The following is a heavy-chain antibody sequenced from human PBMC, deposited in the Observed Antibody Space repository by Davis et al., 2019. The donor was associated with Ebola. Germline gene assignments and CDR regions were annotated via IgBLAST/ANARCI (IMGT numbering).Heavy chain of an antibody. D-gene: IGHD3-3*01. Sequence: PGGSLRLSCAASGFTFSSYSMNWVRQAPGKGLEWVSYISSSSSTIYYADSVKGRFTISRDNAKNSLYLQMNSLRDEDTAVYYCARARGSIFGVVQPFDYWGQGTLVTVSS. CDR2: ISSSSSTI. V-gene: IGHV3-48*02. J-gene: IGHJ4*02. CDR1: GFTFSSYS. CDR3: ARARGSIFGVVQPFDY.